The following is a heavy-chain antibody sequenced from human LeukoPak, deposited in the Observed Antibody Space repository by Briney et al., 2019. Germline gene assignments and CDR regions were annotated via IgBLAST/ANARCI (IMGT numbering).Heavy chain of an antibody. D-gene: IGHD6-19*01. Sequence: GGSLRLSCAASGLIFSSYAMNWVRQAPGKGLEWVSAISGSGGSTYYADSVKGRFTISRDHSKNTLYLQMNSLRADDTAVYYCARERSLYSSGWPDAFDIWGQGTMVTVSS. J-gene: IGHJ3*02. V-gene: IGHV3-23*01. CDR3: ARERSLYSSGWPDAFDI. CDR1: GLIFSSYA. CDR2: ISGSGGST.